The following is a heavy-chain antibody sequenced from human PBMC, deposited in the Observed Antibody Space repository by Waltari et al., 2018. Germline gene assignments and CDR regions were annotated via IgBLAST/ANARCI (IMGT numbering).Heavy chain of an antibody. CDR1: GFTFSSYG. CDR3: AKDYRMVATTPRRYYYYYMDV. D-gene: IGHD5-12*01. CDR2: ISYDGSNK. Sequence: QVQLVESGGGVVQPGRSLRLSCAASGFTFSSYGMHWVRQAPGKGLEGVAVISYDGSNKYYADSVKGQFTISRDNSKNTLYLQMNSLRAEDTAVYYCAKDYRMVATTPRRYYYYYMDVWGKGTTVTVSS. V-gene: IGHV3-30*18. J-gene: IGHJ6*03.